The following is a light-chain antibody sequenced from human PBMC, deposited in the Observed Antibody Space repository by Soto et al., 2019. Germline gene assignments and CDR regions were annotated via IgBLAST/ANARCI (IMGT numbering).Light chain of an antibody. V-gene: IGKV3-15*01. J-gene: IGKJ1*01. Sequence: EIVMTQSPATLSVSPGERATLSCRASQSVSSNLAWYQQKAGQAPRLLIYSASTRATGIPARFSGSGSWTEFTLTISSLESEDFAVYYCQQYNNWPRTFGQGTKVEIK. CDR1: QSVSSN. CDR3: QQYNNWPRT. CDR2: SAS.